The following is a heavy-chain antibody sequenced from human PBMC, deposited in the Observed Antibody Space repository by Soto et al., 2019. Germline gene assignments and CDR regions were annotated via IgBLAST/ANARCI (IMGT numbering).Heavy chain of an antibody. CDR1: GFTFSSYW. CDR3: AREGGRRKTGSGYYNAFDI. Sequence: GGSLRLSCAASGFTFSSYWMSWVRQAPGKGLEWVANIKQDGSEKYYVDSVKGRFTISRDNAKNSLYLQMNSLRAEDTAVYYCAREGGRRKTGSGYYNAFDIWGQGTMVTVSS. D-gene: IGHD3-22*01. V-gene: IGHV3-7*05. CDR2: IKQDGSEK. J-gene: IGHJ3*02.